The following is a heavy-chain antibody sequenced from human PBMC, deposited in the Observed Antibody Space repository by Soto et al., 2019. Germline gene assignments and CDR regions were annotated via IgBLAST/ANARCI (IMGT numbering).Heavy chain of an antibody. J-gene: IGHJ4*01. V-gene: IGHV4-34*01. CDR2: IDHSGST. CDR1: DGSFSCYY. Sequence: SETLSITCHVSDGSFSCYYWSWIRQPPGKGLEWIGDIDHSGSTHYSPSLKSRVTMSVDTSKNQFSLHLTSVTAADTGLYYCSTGRPTRYWGHGTLVTVS. CDR3: STGRPTRY.